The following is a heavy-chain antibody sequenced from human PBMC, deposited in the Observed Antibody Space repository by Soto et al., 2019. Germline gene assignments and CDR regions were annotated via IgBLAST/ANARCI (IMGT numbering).Heavy chain of an antibody. CDR3: ARGQWRGYYYYYGMDV. CDR1: CGSFSGYY. CDR2: INHSGST. J-gene: IGHJ6*02. V-gene: IGHV4-34*01. D-gene: IGHD6-19*01. Sequence: SETRSLTCAVYCGSFSGYYWSWIRQPPGKGLEWIGEINHSGSTNYNPSLKSRVTISVDTSKNQFSLKLSSVTAADTAVYYCARGQWRGYYYYYGMDVWGQGTTVTVSS.